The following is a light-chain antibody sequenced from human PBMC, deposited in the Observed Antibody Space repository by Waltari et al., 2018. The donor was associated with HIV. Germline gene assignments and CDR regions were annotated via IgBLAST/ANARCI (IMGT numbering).Light chain of an antibody. V-gene: IGLV2-14*03. CDR3: SSYTSSGPRYGL. CDR2: NVN. CDR1: SGDVGGYNF. Sequence: QSALTQPASVSGSPGQSITISCPGTSGDVGGYNFVSWYQKHPGKAPKLIIYNVNSRPSGVAIRFSGSRSGNTASLTISGLQAEDEADYFCSSYTSSGPRYGLFGGGTRLTVL. J-gene: IGLJ2*01.